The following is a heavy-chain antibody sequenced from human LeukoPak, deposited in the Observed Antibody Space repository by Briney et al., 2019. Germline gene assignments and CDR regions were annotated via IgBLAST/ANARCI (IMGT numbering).Heavy chain of an antibody. Sequence: GGSLGLSCAASGFTFSNAWMSWVRQAPGKGLEWVGRIKSKTDGGTTDYAAPVKGRFTISRDDSKNTLYLQMNSLKTEDTAVYYCTTNEYYYYYMDVRGKGTTVTVSS. CDR1: GFTFSNAW. D-gene: IGHD1-1*01. CDR3: TTNEYYYYYMDV. CDR2: IKSKTDGGTT. V-gene: IGHV3-15*01. J-gene: IGHJ6*03.